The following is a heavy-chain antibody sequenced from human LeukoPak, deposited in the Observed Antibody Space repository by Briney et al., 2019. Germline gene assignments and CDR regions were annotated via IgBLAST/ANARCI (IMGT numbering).Heavy chain of an antibody. J-gene: IGHJ6*03. D-gene: IGHD1-14*01. V-gene: IGHV4-39*07. CDR1: GASISSSSSS. CDR2: INHSGST. CDR3: ARRGPNPLYYYYYYMDV. Sequence: SETLSLTCTVSGASISSSSSSWGWVRQPPGKGPEWIGEINHSGSTNYNPSLKSRVTISVDTSKNQFSLKLSSVTAADTAVYYCARRGPNPLYYYYYYMDVWGKGTTVTVSS.